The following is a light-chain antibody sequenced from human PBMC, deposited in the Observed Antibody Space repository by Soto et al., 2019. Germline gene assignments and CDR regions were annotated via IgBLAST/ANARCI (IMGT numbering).Light chain of an antibody. CDR2: DVS. Sequence: EIVLTQSPGTLSLSPGERATLSCRASQSVNSNYLVWYQQKPGQAPRLLIYDVSNRATGIPDRFSGGGSGTDFTLTISRLEPEDFAVYYCQQYGSSRTFGQGTKVDIK. CDR3: QQYGSSRT. CDR1: QSVNSNY. V-gene: IGKV3-20*01. J-gene: IGKJ1*01.